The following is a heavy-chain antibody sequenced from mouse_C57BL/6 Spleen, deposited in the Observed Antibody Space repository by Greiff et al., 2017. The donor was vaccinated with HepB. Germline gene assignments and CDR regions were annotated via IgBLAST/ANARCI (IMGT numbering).Heavy chain of an antibody. CDR2: IHPNSGST. J-gene: IGHJ1*03. CDR1: GYTFTSYW. V-gene: IGHV1-64*01. D-gene: IGHD2-3*01. CDR3: ARAEDGYSLYWYFDV. Sequence: QVQLQQPGAELVKPGASVKLSCKASGYTFTSYWIHWVKQRPGQGLEWIGMIHPNSGSTNYNEKFKSKATLTVDKSSSTAYMQLSSLTSEDSAVYYCARAEDGYSLYWYFDVWGTGTTVTVSS.